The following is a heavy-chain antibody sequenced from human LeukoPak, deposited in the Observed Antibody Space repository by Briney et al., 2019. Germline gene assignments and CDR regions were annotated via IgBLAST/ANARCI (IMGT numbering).Heavy chain of an antibody. CDR3: ATGKAVAGFFGY. CDR1: GFIFNNYA. Sequence: GGSLRLSCAASGFIFNNYAIHWVRQAPGKGLEWVAVISRDGISKFYANFVDGRFTISRDISKNTVGLQMSSLRAGDSAVYYCATGKAVAGFFGYWGQGTLVTVSS. D-gene: IGHD6-19*01. V-gene: IGHV3-30-3*01. CDR2: ISRDGISK. J-gene: IGHJ4*02.